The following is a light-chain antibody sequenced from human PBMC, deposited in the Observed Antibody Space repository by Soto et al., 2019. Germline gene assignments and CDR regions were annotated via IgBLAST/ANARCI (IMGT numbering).Light chain of an antibody. CDR1: QSVSNS. Sequence: EIVLTQSPATLSLSPGERATLSCRASQSVSNSLAWYQQKPGQAPRLLIYDASNRATGIPARFSGSGSGTDFTLNISSLEPEDFAVYYCQQRSNWPLTFGGGTKVEIK. J-gene: IGKJ4*01. CDR2: DAS. CDR3: QQRSNWPLT. V-gene: IGKV3-11*01.